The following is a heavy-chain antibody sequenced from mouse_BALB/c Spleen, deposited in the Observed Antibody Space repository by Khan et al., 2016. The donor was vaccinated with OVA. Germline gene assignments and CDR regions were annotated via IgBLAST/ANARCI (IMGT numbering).Heavy chain of an antibody. Sequence: EVKLLESGPGLLKPSQSLSLTCTVTGYSITSDYARNWIRQLPGNQLEWMAYIGYSGSTTNNPFLCSRISITRDTSKNQFFLQLNPVTTEDTATYYCASGRLLLRYPDYLDYWGQGTTLTVSS. D-gene: IGHD1-1*01. J-gene: IGHJ2*01. CDR2: IGYSGST. CDR3: ASGRLLLRYPDYLDY. V-gene: IGHV3-2*02. CDR1: GYSITSDYA.